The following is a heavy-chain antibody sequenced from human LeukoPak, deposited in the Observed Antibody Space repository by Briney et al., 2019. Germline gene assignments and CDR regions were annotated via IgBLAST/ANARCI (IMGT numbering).Heavy chain of an antibody. CDR3: ARRGDQKGSYSLYYFDY. CDR2: IYYSGST. D-gene: IGHD1-26*01. CDR1: GGSISSSSYY. V-gene: IGHV4-39*01. Sequence: PSETLSLTCTVSGGSISSSSYYWGWIRQPPGKGLEWIGSIYYSGSTYYNPSLKSRVTISVDTSKNQFSLKLSSVTAADTAVYYCARRGDQKGSYSLYYFDYWGQGTLVTVSS. J-gene: IGHJ4*02.